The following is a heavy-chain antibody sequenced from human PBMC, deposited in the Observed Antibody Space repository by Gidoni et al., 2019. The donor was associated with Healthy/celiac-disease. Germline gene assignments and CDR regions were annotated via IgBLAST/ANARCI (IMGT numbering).Heavy chain of an antibody. V-gene: IGHV3-33*01. CDR1: GFTFSSDC. D-gene: IGHD3-10*01. J-gene: IGHJ6*02. Sequence: QVQLVESGGGVVQPGRSLRLSCAASGFTFSSDCMPWVRQAPGKGLEWVAVIWYDGSNKYYADSVKGRFTISRDNSKNTLYLQMNSLRAEDTAVYYCARDGDEALWFGRSGDYYYGMDVWGQGTTVTVSS. CDR3: ARDGDEALWFGRSGDYYYGMDV. CDR2: IWYDGSNK.